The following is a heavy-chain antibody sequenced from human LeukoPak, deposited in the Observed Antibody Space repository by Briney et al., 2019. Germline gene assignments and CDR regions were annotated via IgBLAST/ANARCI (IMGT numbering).Heavy chain of an antibody. J-gene: IGHJ5*02. CDR2: IIPIFGTA. CDR3: ARIPDAGTVPTFDP. D-gene: IGHD1-14*01. Sequence: ASVKVSCKASGGTFSSYATSWVRQAPGQGLEWMGGIIPIFGTANYAQKFQGRVTITADESTSTAYMELSSLRSEDTAVYHCARIPDAGTVPTFDPWGQGTLVTVSS. V-gene: IGHV1-69*13. CDR1: GGTFSSYA.